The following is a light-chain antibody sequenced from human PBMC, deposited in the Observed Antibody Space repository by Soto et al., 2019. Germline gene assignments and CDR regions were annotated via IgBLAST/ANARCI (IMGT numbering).Light chain of an antibody. CDR3: QQRSNWPPVIT. CDR1: QTFSSY. J-gene: IGKJ5*01. CDR2: DAS. V-gene: IGKV3-11*01. Sequence: EIVLTQSPATLSLSPGERATLSRRASQTFSSYLAWYQQKPGQAPRLLIYDASKRATGIPSRFSGRVSGTDFTLTISSIEPEDFAVDYCQQRSNWPPVITFGQGTRLEIK.